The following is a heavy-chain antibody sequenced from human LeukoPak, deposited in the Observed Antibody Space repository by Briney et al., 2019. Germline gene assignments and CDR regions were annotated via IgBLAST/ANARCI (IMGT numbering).Heavy chain of an antibody. J-gene: IGHJ4*02. CDR2: IRYDESNK. CDR3: AKDRESYYCSSTNCYLDY. Sequence: GGSLRLSCAASGFTFSSYGIRWVRQAPGKGLEWVAFIRYDESNKYYADSVKGRFTISRDNSKNTLYLQMNSLRAEDTAVYYCAKDRESYYCSSTNCYLDYWGQGTLVTVSS. V-gene: IGHV3-30*02. D-gene: IGHD2-2*01. CDR1: GFTFSSYG.